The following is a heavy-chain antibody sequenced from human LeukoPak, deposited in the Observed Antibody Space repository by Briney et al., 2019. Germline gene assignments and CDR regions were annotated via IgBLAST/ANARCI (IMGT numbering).Heavy chain of an antibody. D-gene: IGHD4/OR15-4a*01. Sequence: GGSLRLSCAASGFIFDDYAMHWVRQAPGKGLEWVSGISWNSDSIGYADSMKGRFTISRDNAKNSLYLQMNSLRGEDTALYYCAKDQKDYGPNFYGMDVWGQGTTVTVSS. CDR3: AKDQKDYGPNFYGMDV. CDR2: ISWNSDSI. J-gene: IGHJ6*02. V-gene: IGHV3-9*01. CDR1: GFIFDDYA.